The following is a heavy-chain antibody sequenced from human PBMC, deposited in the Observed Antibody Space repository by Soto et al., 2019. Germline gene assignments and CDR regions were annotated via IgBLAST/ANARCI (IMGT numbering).Heavy chain of an antibody. D-gene: IGHD6-13*01. Sequence: EVQLVESGGGLVQPGGSLRLSCAASGFTFSSYSMNWVRQAPWKGLEWVSYISSSSSTIYYADSVKGRFTISRDSAKNSLYLQMSSRTAEDTAVYSCARDRPSSHHYSYYMDVWGKGTTVTVSS. CDR1: GFTFSSYS. CDR2: ISSSSSTI. J-gene: IGHJ6*03. V-gene: IGHV3-48*01. CDR3: ARDRPSSHHYSYYMDV.